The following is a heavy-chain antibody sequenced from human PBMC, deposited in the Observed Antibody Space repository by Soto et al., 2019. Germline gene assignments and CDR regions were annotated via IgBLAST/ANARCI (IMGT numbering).Heavy chain of an antibody. Sequence: PGGSLRLSCAASGFTFSSYAMSWVRQAPGKGLEWVSAISISGGSTYYADSVKGRFTISRDNSKNTLYLQMNSLRAEDTAVYYCANVNYETREDYFDYWGQGTLVTVSS. D-gene: IGHD4-4*01. CDR3: ANVNYETREDYFDY. J-gene: IGHJ4*02. V-gene: IGHV3-23*01. CDR2: ISISGGST. CDR1: GFTFSSYA.